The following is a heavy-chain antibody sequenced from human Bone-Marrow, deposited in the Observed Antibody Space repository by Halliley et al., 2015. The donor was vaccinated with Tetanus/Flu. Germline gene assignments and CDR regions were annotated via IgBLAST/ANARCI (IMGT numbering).Heavy chain of an antibody. CDR1: GFTFSGSD. D-gene: IGHD6-6*01. CDR3: TFLRGSSGFHY. Sequence: CAVSGFTFSGSDLDWVRQASGKGLEWVGRMRTKDDNYATLYAASVRGRFTISRDDSKNMAYLQMSGLDTEDTALYFCTFLRGSSGFHYWGQGTLVTVSS. CDR2: MRTKDDNYAT. V-gene: IGHV3-73*01. J-gene: IGHJ4*02.